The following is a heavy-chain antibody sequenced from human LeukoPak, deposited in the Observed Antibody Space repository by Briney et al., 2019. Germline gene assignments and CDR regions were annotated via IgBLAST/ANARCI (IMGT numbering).Heavy chain of an antibody. Sequence: PGGSLRPSCAASGFTFNSYHMSWVRQAPGKGLDWVSAISSGGDNTWYSDSVKGRFTISSDNSKSTLYLQMSNLRAEDTAVYYCAKHQVRSHDYWGQGTLVTVSS. J-gene: IGHJ4*02. CDR1: GFTFNSYH. CDR2: ISSGGDNT. V-gene: IGHV3-23*01. CDR3: AKHQVRSHDY.